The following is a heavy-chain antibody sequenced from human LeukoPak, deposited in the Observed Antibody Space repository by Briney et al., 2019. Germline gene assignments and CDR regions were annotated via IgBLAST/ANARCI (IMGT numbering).Heavy chain of an antibody. D-gene: IGHD3-16*01. CDR3: VGGADYVWGNSGS. CDR1: GGSFNDYY. V-gene: IGHV4-34*01. CDR2: INHSGST. Sequence: PSETLSLTCAVYGGSFNDYYWSWIRQSPEKGLEWIGEINHSGSTSYNPSPKSRVTISVDTPKKQISLKLSSVTAADTAVYYCVGGADYVWGNSGSWGQGTLVTVSS. J-gene: IGHJ5*02.